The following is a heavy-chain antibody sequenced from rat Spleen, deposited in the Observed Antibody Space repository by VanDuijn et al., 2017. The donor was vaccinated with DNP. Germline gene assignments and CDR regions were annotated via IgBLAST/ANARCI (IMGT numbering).Heavy chain of an antibody. CDR2: ISTGGGNT. V-gene: IGHV5S11*01. CDR3: VRPQYNSGYEGYFDY. CDR1: GFTFRNYY. J-gene: IGHJ2*01. D-gene: IGHD4-3*01. Sequence: EVQLVESGGGLVQPGRSMKLSCAASGFTFRNYYMAWVRQAPTKGLEWVAAISTGGGNTYYRDSVKGRFTISRDNAKSTLYLQMDSLRSEETATYYCVRPQYNSGYEGYFDYWGQGVMVTVSS.